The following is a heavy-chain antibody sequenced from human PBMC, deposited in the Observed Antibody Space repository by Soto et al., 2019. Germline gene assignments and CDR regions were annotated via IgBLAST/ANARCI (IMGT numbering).Heavy chain of an antibody. D-gene: IGHD6-13*01. CDR1: GFTFSSYG. Sequence: QVQLVESGGGVVQPGRSLRLSCAASGFTFSSYGMHWVRQAPGKGLEWVAVIWYDGSNKYYADSVKGRFTISRDNSKNKLYLQMNSLRAEDTAVYYCARDLIAAAGTGDYWGQGTLVTVSS. V-gene: IGHV3-33*01. CDR3: ARDLIAAAGTGDY. J-gene: IGHJ4*02. CDR2: IWYDGSNK.